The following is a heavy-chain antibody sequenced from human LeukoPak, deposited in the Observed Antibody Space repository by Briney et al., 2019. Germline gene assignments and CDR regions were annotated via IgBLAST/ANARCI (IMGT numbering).Heavy chain of an antibody. CDR2: IYYSGST. V-gene: IGHV4-59*01. J-gene: IGHJ5*02. CDR1: GGSISSYY. D-gene: IGHD6-13*01. CDR3: ARGRSSSWLFDP. Sequence: SETLSLTCTVSGGSISSYYWSWIRQPPGKGLEWIGYIYYSGSTNYNPSLKSRVTISVDTSKNQFSLKLSSVTAADTAVYYCARGRSSSWLFDPWGQGTLVTVSS.